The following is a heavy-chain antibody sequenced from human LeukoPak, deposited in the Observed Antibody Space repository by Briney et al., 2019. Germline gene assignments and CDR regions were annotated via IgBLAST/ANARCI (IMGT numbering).Heavy chain of an antibody. CDR3: ATDQLGMAVAGTIDAFDI. CDR1: GYTLTELS. V-gene: IGHV1-24*01. Sequence: ASVKVSCKVSGYTLTELSMHWVRQAPGKGLEWMGGFDPEDGETIYAQKFQGRVTMTEDTSTDTACMELSSLRSEDTAVYYCATDQLGMAVAGTIDAFDIWGQGTMVTVSS. J-gene: IGHJ3*02. CDR2: FDPEDGET. D-gene: IGHD6-19*01.